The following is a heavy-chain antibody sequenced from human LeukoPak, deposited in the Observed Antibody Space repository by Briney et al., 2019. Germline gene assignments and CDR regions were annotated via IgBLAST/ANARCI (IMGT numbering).Heavy chain of an antibody. V-gene: IGHV3-64D*06. J-gene: IGHJ4*02. D-gene: IGHD6-13*01. CDR2: ISSNGGST. CDR1: GFTLSSYA. CDR3: VKVWAAAGTFDY. Sequence: GGSLRLSCSASGFTLSSYAMHWVRQAPGKGLGYVSAISSNGGSTYYADSVKGRFTISRDNSKNTLYLQMSSLRAEDTAVYYCVKVWAAAGTFDYWGQGTLVTVSS.